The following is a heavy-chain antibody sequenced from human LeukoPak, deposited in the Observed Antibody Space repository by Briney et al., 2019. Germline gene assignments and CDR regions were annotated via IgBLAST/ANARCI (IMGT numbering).Heavy chain of an antibody. D-gene: IGHD2-2*01. J-gene: IGHJ3*02. CDR1: GFTFSDYY. V-gene: IGHV3-11*04. Sequence: PGGSLRLSCAASGFTFSDYYMSWIRQAPGKGLEWVSYISSSGSTIYYADSVKGRFTISRDNAKNSLYLQMNSLRAEDTAVYYCAKDKPIIVLPTAVDAFDIWGQGTVVTVSS. CDR3: AKDKPIIVLPTAVDAFDI. CDR2: ISSSGSTI.